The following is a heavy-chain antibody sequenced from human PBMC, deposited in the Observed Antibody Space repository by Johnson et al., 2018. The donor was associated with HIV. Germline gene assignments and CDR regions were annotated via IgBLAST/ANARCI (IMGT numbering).Heavy chain of an antibody. J-gene: IGHJ3*02. CDR3: ARACRDGYTCDAFDI. CDR1: GFTVSGNY. D-gene: IGHD5-24*01. V-gene: IGHV3-66*01. CDR2: IFSGGST. Sequence: EVQLVESGGGLVQPGGSLRLSCAASGFTVSGNYMTWVRQAPGKGLEWVSVIFSGGSTYYAGFVKGRFTISRDNSKNTLYLQMNSLRAEDTAVYYCARACRDGYTCDAFDIWGQGIMVTVSS.